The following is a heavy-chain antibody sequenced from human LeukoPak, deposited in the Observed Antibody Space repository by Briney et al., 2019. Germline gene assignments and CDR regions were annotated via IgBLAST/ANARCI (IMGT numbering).Heavy chain of an antibody. Sequence: SETLSLTCTVSGDSISRYYWSWIRQPPGKGLEWIGYIHYSGSTNNNPSLKSRLTISIDTSKNQFSLKLSAVTAADTAVYYCARNYASGNYFDFYYYNMDVWGQGTTVTVSS. V-gene: IGHV4-59*01. CDR1: GDSISRYY. CDR3: ARNYASGNYFDFYYYNMDV. J-gene: IGHJ6*02. D-gene: IGHD3-10*01. CDR2: IHYSGST.